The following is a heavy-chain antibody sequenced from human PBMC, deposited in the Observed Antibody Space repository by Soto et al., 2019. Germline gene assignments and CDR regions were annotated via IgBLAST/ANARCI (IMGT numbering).Heavy chain of an antibody. D-gene: IGHD2-8*01. J-gene: IGHJ4*02. CDR3: APSLGYCTDGLCRPYYYFDF. CDR1: GYTLTELS. Sequence: ASVKVSCKVSGYTLTELSMHWVRQAPGKGLEWMGGFDPEDGETIYAQKFQGRVTMTGDTSTDTAYMELSSLRSEDTAVYYCAPSLGYCTDGLCRPYYYFDFWGQGTLVTVSS. CDR2: FDPEDGET. V-gene: IGHV1-24*01.